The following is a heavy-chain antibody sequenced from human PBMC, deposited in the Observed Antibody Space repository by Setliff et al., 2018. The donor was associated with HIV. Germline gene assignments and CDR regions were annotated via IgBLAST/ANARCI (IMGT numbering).Heavy chain of an antibody. V-gene: IGHV4-59*11. D-gene: IGHD3-10*01. CDR3: ARGLWFGGSYWFDP. CDR2: IYYTGTT. Sequence: SGTLSLTCTVSGVSGGYISSHNWNWIRQPAGKGLEWIGYIYYTGTTKNNPSLKSRVTMSIDTSKNQFSLKLSSVTAADTAVYYCARGLWFGGSYWFDPWGQGTLVTVSS. J-gene: IGHJ5*02. CDR1: SGVSGGYISSHN.